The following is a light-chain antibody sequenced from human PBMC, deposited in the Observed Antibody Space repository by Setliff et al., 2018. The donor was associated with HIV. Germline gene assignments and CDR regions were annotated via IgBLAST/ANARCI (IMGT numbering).Light chain of an antibody. CDR3: CSNTGSNTYV. J-gene: IGLJ1*01. Sequence: QSALTQPASVSGSPGQSITISCTGTSSDVGRYNLVSWYQQHPGKAPKLIIYQASKRPSGVSNRFSGSKSGNTASLTISGLQADDEADYYCCSNTGSNTYVFGAWTKVTVL. V-gene: IGLV2-23*01. CDR1: SSDVGRYNL. CDR2: QAS.